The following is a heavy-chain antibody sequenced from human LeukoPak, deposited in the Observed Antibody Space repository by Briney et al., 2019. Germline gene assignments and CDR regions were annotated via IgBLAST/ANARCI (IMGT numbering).Heavy chain of an antibody. CDR1: NSSISTYY. Sequence: PSETLSLTCAVSNSSISTYYWTWIRQAPGNGLEWIGCVDSRGNSNYNPSLKSRVTISLDSSRKQFSLRVTSVTAADTAVYYCAAGAPKFLHLIYWGQGTLVTVSS. V-gene: IGHV4-59*01. J-gene: IGHJ4*02. CDR3: AAGAPKFLHLIY. CDR2: VDSRGNS. D-gene: IGHD3-10*01.